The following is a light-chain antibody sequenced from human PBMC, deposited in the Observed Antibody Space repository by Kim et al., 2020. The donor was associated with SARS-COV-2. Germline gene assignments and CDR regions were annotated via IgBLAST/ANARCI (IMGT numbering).Light chain of an antibody. CDR2: EVS. Sequence: QSALTQPPSASGSPGQSVTIPCTGTSSDVGGHNYVSWYQQYPGKAPKLMIYEVSKRPSGVPDRFSGSKSGNTASLTVSGLQAEDEADYYCSSYARSQNYVFGTGTQLTVL. J-gene: IGLJ1*01. CDR1: SSDVGGHNY. CDR3: SSYARSQNYV. V-gene: IGLV2-8*01.